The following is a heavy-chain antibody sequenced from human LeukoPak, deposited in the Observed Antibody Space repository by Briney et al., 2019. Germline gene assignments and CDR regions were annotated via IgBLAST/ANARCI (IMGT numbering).Heavy chain of an antibody. J-gene: IGHJ6*03. Sequence: SSQTLSLTCAVYGVSFSGYYCSWIPQPPGKGLKWIGEINHSGSTNYNPSPKSRVTISVDTSKNQFSLKLSSVTAADTAVYYCARGQRYSSSWKLYYYYYYMDVWGKGTTVTVSS. D-gene: IGHD6-13*01. V-gene: IGHV4-34*01. CDR2: INHSGST. CDR1: GVSFSGYY. CDR3: ARGQRYSSSWKLYYYYYYMDV.